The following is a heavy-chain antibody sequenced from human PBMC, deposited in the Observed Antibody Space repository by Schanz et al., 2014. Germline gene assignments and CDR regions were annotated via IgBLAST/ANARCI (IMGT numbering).Heavy chain of an antibody. Sequence: VQLVESGGGVVQPGGSLRLSCAASGFTFSTYGMHWVRQAPGKGLEWVSGISWNSGSIGYADSVKGRFTISRDNAKNSLYLQMNSLRAEDTALYYCAKDRQNRVNRVGYYYGMDVWGQGTTVTVSS. J-gene: IGHJ6*02. CDR2: ISWNSGSI. D-gene: IGHD3-16*01. V-gene: IGHV3-9*01. CDR3: AKDRQNRVNRVGYYYGMDV. CDR1: GFTFSTYG.